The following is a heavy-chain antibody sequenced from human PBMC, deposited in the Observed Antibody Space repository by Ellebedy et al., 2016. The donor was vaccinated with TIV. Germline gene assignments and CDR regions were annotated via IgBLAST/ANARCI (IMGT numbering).Heavy chain of an antibody. D-gene: IGHD3-10*01. CDR3: ARPPMGKTAPLEY. CDR2: IYYSRGT. J-gene: IGHJ4*02. Sequence: SETLSLTXTVSGDSVTSSNYFWSWIRRPPGKGLEWIGYIYYSRGTKYNPSLKSRVTISLDTSKNQFSLKLSSVTPADTAVYYCARPPMGKTAPLEYWGLGTLVTVSS. V-gene: IGHV4-61*01. CDR1: GDSVTSSNYF.